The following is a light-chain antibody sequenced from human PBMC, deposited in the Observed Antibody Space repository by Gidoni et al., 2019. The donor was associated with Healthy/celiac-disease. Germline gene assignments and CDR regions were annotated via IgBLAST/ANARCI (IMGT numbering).Light chain of an antibody. J-gene: IGKJ1*01. CDR3: QQYNNWPPWT. V-gene: IGKV3-15*01. Sequence: EIVMTQSPSTLSVSPGEIATLSCRASQSVSSNLAWYPQKPVQAPRLLLYGASTRATGIPARFIGSGSGTAFTLTISSLQSEDFAVYYCQQYNNWPPWTFGQGTKVEIK. CDR2: GAS. CDR1: QSVSSN.